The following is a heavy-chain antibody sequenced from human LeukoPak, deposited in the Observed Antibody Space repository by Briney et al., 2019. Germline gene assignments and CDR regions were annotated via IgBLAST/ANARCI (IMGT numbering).Heavy chain of an antibody. V-gene: IGHV3-23*01. J-gene: IGHJ3*02. D-gene: IGHD6-13*01. CDR2: ISGSGGST. CDR1: GFTFSSYA. CDR3: AKDRSYSSSWSAFDI. Sequence: GGSLRLSCAASGFTFSSYAMSWVRRAPGKGLEWVSAISGSGGSTYYADSVKGRFTISRDNSKNTLYLQMNSLRAEDTAVYYCAKDRSYSSSWSAFDIWGQGTMVTVSS.